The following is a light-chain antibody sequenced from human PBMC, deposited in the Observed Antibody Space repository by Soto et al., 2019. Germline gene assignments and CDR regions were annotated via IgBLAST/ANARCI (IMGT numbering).Light chain of an antibody. CDR3: CSHAGGSSWV. CDR2: DVT. V-gene: IGLV2-11*01. J-gene: IGLJ3*02. Sequence: QSVLTQPRSVSGSPGQSVTISCTGTSGDVGAYDRVSWYQHHPTKAPKLIIHDVTNRPSGVPYRFSGSKSGSTASLTISGLQAEDEADYYCCSHAGGSSWVFGGGTKLTVL. CDR1: SGDVGAYDR.